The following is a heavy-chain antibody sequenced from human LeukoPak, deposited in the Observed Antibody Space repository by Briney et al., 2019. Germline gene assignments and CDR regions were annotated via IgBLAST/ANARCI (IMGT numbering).Heavy chain of an antibody. CDR3: ARDLYYDSSGYVRYYYYGMDV. V-gene: IGHV1-2*02. D-gene: IGHD3-22*01. CDR2: INPNSGGT. J-gene: IGHJ6*02. CDR1: GYTFTSYY. Sequence: ASVKVSCKASGYTFTSYYMHWVRQAPGQGLEWMGWINPNSGGTNYAQKFQGRVTMTRDTSISTAYMELSRLRSDDTAVYYCARDLYYDSSGYVRYYYYGMDVWGQGTTVTVSS.